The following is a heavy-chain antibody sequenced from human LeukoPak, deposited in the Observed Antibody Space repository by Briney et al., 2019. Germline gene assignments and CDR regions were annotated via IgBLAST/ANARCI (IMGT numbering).Heavy chain of an antibody. CDR3: AREKYGSPVAAPDY. D-gene: IGHD2-15*01. CDR2: INPSGGST. Sequence: ASVKVSSKASGYTFTSYFIHWVRQAPGQGLEWMGLINPSGGSTNYAHQFQGRVTMTRDTSTSTVYMELSSLRSEDTAVFYCAREKYGSPVAAPDYWGQGTLVTVSS. V-gene: IGHV1-46*01. CDR1: GYTFTSYF. J-gene: IGHJ4*02.